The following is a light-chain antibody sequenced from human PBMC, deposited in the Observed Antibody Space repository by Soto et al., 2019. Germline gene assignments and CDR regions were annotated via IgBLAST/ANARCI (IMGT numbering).Light chain of an antibody. CDR3: QQDGNSPRWK. CDR1: QSVSSSY. J-gene: IGKJ1*01. CDR2: GAS. V-gene: IGKV3-20*01. Sequence: EIVLTQSPGTLSLSPGERATLSCRASQSVSSSYLAGYQQKPGQAPRLLIYGASSRATGIPDRFSGSGSGTAFTLSISRLEQADFAVYYCQQDGNSPRWKFGRGTEVEVK.